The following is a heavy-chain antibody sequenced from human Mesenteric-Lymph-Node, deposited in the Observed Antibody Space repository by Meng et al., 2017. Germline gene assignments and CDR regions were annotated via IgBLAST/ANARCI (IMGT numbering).Heavy chain of an antibody. V-gene: IGHV1-18*01. CDR3: AKDLLPHIEGVSAPSEF. J-gene: IGHJ4*02. CDR2: ISTYNDNP. Sequence: QVQRVECGPEVKKPGSSVKDSWKASGHTFVRYCLSGAGQAPGQGLEWLGWISTYNDNPKYAQKVERRVTMSAHTSTSTSYMGLRSLTSDDTAVYYCAKDLLPHIEGVSAPSEFWGQGTLVTVSS. D-gene: IGHD2-21*02. CDR1: GHTFVRYC.